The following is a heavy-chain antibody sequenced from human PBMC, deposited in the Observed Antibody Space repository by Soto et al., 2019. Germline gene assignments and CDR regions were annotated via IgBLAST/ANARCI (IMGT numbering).Heavy chain of an antibody. D-gene: IGHD4-17*01. J-gene: IGHJ4*02. Sequence: QVQLVESGGGVVQPGRSLRLSCEPSGFTFSTYDMHWVRQAPGKGLEWVAVIWFDGSKNSYADSVKGRFTISRDNSKNTLSLQMNSLRAEDTAVYYCARYHGDLLALDVWGQGTLVTVSS. CDR1: GFTFSTYD. CDR2: IWFDGSKN. V-gene: IGHV3-33*01. CDR3: ARYHGDLLALDV.